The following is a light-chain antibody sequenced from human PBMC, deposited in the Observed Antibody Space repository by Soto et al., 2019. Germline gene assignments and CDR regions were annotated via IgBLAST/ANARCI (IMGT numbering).Light chain of an antibody. V-gene: IGKV3-20*01. CDR2: GAS. J-gene: IGKJ5*01. Sequence: EIGLSQSPGTLSLYTGERTALSCRASQSINSNFFTWYQQKPGQAPRLLIYGASTRATGIPDRFSGSGSGTDFTLTISRLEPEDFAVYYCHHYGSSPFSFGQGTRLEIK. CDR3: HHYGSSPFS. CDR1: QSINSNF.